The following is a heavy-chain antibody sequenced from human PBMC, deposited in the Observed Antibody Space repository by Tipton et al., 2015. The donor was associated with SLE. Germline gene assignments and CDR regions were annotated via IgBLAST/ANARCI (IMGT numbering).Heavy chain of an antibody. CDR2: INHSGST. Sequence: GLVKPSETLSLTCAVYGGSFSGYYWSWIRQPPGKGLEWIGEINHSGSTNYNPSLKSRVTISVDTSKNQFSLKLSSVTAADTAVYYCARWIIDGSGSYYYFDYWGQGTLGTVSS. J-gene: IGHJ4*02. CDR1: GGSFSGYY. V-gene: IGHV4-34*01. CDR3: ARWIIDGSGSYYYFDY. D-gene: IGHD3-10*01.